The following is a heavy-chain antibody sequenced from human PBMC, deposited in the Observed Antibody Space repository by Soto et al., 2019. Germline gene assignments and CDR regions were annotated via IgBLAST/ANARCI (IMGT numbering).Heavy chain of an antibody. J-gene: IGHJ6*02. Sequence: PGGSPRLSCAASGFTFSTYVMSWVRQAPGKGLEWVSAISGSGDGTYYADSVKGRFTISRDNSKNTLFLQMDSLRAGDTAVYYCATRRDASYYYYGMDVWGQGTTVTVSS. CDR1: GFTFSTYV. D-gene: IGHD2-2*01. CDR2: ISGSGDGT. V-gene: IGHV3-23*01. CDR3: ATRRDASYYYYGMDV.